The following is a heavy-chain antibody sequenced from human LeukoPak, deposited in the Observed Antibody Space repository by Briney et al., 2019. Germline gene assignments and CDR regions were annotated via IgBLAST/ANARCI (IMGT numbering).Heavy chain of an antibody. CDR1: GGTFISYA. CDR3: ARDGEMATTPFDY. D-gene: IGHD5-24*01. Sequence: SVKVSCKASGGTFISYAISWVRQAPGQGLEWMGRIIPILGIANYGQKFQGRVTITADKSTSTAYMELSSLRSEDTAVYYCARDGEMATTPFDYWGQGTLVTVSP. V-gene: IGHV1-69*04. J-gene: IGHJ4*02. CDR2: IIPILGIA.